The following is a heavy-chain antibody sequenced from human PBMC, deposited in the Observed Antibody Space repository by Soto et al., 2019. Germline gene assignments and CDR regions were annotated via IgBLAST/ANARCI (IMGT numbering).Heavy chain of an antibody. CDR2: ISWNSGSI. CDR3: AKDVVAGLFSDPVAFDI. Sequence: GGSLRLSCAASGFTFDDYAMHWVRQAPGKGLEWVSGISWNSGSIGYADSVKGRFTISRDNAKNSLYLQMNSLRAEDRALYYCAKDVVAGLFSDPVAFDIWGQGTMVTVSS. J-gene: IGHJ3*02. V-gene: IGHV3-9*01. CDR1: GFTFDDYA. D-gene: IGHD6-19*01.